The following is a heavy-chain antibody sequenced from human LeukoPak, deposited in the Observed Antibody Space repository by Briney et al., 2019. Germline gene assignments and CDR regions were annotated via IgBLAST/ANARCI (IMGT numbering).Heavy chain of an antibody. Sequence: GGSLRLSCAASGFTFSSYNIHWVRYVPVKGLEAEAFIRYDGSNKYYADSVKGRFTISRDNSKNTLFLQMNSLRADDTAVYYCAKSWYISGFYPTTFDYWGQGTLVTVSS. CDR1: GFTFSSYN. D-gene: IGHD6-19*01. V-gene: IGHV3-30*02. CDR2: IRYDGSNK. J-gene: IGHJ4*02. CDR3: AKSWYISGFYPTTFDY.